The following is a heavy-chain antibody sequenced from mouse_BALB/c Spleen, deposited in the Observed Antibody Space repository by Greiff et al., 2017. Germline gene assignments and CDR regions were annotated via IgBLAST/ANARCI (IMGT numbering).Heavy chain of an antibody. Sequence: QVQLQQPGAELVKPGASLKLSCTASGYTFTSYWMHWVKQRPGKGLEWIGEINPSNGRTNYNEKFKSKSTLTVDKSSSTAYMQLSSLTSEDYAVYYFARGIRSEVWGQGTTLTVSS. J-gene: IGHJ2*01. CDR3: ARGIRSEV. CDR1: GYTFTSYW. V-gene: IGHV1S81*02. D-gene: IGHD1-1*01. CDR2: INPSNGRT.